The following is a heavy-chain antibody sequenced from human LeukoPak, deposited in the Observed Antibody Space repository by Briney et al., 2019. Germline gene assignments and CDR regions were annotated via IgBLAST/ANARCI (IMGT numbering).Heavy chain of an antibody. CDR1: GYTFTGYY. Sequence: ASVKVSFKASGYTFTGYYMHWVRQAPGQGLEWMGWINPNSGGTNYAQKFQGRVTMTRDTSISTAYMELSRLRSDDTAVYYCARWNDYGDYGLDYWGQGTLVTVSS. J-gene: IGHJ4*02. CDR2: INPNSGGT. CDR3: ARWNDYGDYGLDY. V-gene: IGHV1-2*02. D-gene: IGHD4-17*01.